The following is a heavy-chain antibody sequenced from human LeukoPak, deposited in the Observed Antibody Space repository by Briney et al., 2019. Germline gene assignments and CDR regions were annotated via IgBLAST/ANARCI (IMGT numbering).Heavy chain of an antibody. CDR3: PRIGAYYDLDY. Sequence: GGSLRLSCAASGFTFISYEMNWVRQAPGKGLEWVSYISSCGSSIYYADSVKGRFTISTDNAKNSLYLEMNSLRAEDTAVYYCPRIGAYYDLDYWGQGTLVTVSS. CDR1: GFTFISYE. CDR2: ISSCGSSI. D-gene: IGHD3-22*01. V-gene: IGHV3-48*03. J-gene: IGHJ4*02.